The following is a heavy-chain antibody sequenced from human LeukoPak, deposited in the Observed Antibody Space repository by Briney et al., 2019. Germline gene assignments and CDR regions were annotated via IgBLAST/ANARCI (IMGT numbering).Heavy chain of an antibody. CDR3: ARGGTIAAAGNA. D-gene: IGHD6-13*01. CDR2: ISSSRSYI. Sequence: GGSLRLSCAASGFTFSSYSMNWVRQAPGKGLEWVSSISSSRSYIYHADPVKGRFTISRDNAKNSLYLQMNSLRAEDTAVYYCARGGTIAAAGNAWGQGTLVTVSS. CDR1: GFTFSSYS. J-gene: IGHJ4*02. V-gene: IGHV3-21*01.